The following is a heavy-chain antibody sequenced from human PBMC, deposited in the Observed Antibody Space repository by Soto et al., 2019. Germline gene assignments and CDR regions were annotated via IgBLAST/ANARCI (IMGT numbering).Heavy chain of an antibody. CDR3: SRPLEPGRINGVCNTLDY. J-gene: IGHJ4*02. Sequence: QVQLVQSGAEVKKPGASVKISCKASGYTFTSYYMHWVRQAPGQGLEWMGIIDPSGGSTNYAQKLQRRVAMTRDTSTSTVYRKLNGLRSEDTAVYYCSRPLEPGRINGVCNTLDYWGQGTLVTVS. CDR2: IDPSGGST. CDR1: GYTFTSYY. V-gene: IGHV1-46*01. D-gene: IGHD2-8*01.